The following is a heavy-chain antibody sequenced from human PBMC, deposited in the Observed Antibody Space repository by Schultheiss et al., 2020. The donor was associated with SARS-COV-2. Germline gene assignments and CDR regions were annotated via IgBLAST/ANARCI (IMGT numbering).Heavy chain of an antibody. Sequence: GGSLRLSCAASGFTFDDYAMHWVRQAPGKGLEWVSGISWNSGSIGYADSVKGRFTISRDNAKNSLYLQMNSLRAEDTAVYYCARDPYYDFWSGYPTPPYYYYGMDVWGQGTTVTVSS. J-gene: IGHJ6*02. CDR1: GFTFDDYA. D-gene: IGHD3-3*01. CDR3: ARDPYYDFWSGYPTPPYYYYGMDV. V-gene: IGHV3-9*01. CDR2: ISWNSGSI.